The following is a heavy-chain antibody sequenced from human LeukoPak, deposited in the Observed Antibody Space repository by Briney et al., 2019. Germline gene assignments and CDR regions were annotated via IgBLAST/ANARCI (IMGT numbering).Heavy chain of an antibody. Sequence: SETLSLTCAVYGGSFSGYYWTWIRQPPGKGPEWIGEINYSGRTNYNPSLKSRVTISVDTSKNQFSLKVSSVTAADTAVYYCARSGDYAHNWYDPWGQGTLVTVSS. D-gene: IGHD4-17*01. CDR2: INYSGRT. V-gene: IGHV4-34*01. J-gene: IGHJ5*02. CDR3: ARSGDYAHNWYDP. CDR1: GGSFSGYY.